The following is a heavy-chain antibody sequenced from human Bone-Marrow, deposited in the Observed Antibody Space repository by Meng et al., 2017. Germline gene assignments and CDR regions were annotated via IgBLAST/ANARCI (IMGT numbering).Heavy chain of an antibody. J-gene: IGHJ2*01. V-gene: IGHV4-34*01. CDR2: INHSGST. CDR1: VGSFSGYY. Sequence: VQLQQGGAGRLKPSETLSLTCAVYVGSFSGYYWSWIRQPPGKGLEWIGEINHSGSTNYNPSLKSRVTISVDTSKNQFSLKLSSVTAADTAVYYCARGRGTMPYWYFDLWGRGTLVTVSS. CDR3: ARGRGTMPYWYFDL. D-gene: IGHD2-2*01.